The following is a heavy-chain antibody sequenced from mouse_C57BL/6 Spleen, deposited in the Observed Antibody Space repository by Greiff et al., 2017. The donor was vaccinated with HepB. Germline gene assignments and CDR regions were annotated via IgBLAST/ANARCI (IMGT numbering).Heavy chain of an antibody. V-gene: IGHV1-5*01. CDR3: TRERYGSRGYYFDY. D-gene: IGHD1-1*01. J-gene: IGHJ2*01. CDR2: IYPGNSDT. CDR1: GYTFTSYW. Sequence: EVQLQQSGTVLARPGASVKMSCKTSGYTFTSYWMHWVKQRPGQGLEWIGAIYPGNSDTSYNQKFKGKAKLTAVTSASTAYMELSSLTNEDSAVYYCTRERYGSRGYYFDYWGQGTTLTVSS.